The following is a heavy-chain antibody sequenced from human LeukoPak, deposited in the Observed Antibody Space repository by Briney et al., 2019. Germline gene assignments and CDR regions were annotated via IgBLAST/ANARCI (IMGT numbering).Heavy chain of an antibody. CDR3: ARDSLTMIVGRQKRGLDY. V-gene: IGHV3-48*03. J-gene: IGHJ4*02. CDR2: ISGSGDRT. Sequence: AGGSLRLSCAASGFTFSSYEMNWVRQAPGKGLEWVSTISGSGDRTYDADSVKGRFTTSRDNAKNSLYLQMNSLRAEDTAVYYCARDSLTMIVGRQKRGLDYWGQGTLVTVSS. CDR1: GFTFSSYE. D-gene: IGHD3-22*01.